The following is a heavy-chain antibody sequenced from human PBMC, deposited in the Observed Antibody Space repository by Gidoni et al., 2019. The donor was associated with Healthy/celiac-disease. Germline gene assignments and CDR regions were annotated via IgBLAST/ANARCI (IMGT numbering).Heavy chain of an antibody. J-gene: IGHJ6*02. D-gene: IGHD5-18*01. CDR3: ARERDTGTYYYGMDV. V-gene: IGHV4-31*03. Sequence: QVQLQESGPGLVTPSQTLSLTCTVSGGSISSGGYYWSWIRQHPGKGLEWIGYIYYSGSTYYNPSLKSRVTISADTSKNQFSLKLSSVTAADTAVYYCARERDTGTYYYGMDVWGQGTTVTVSS. CDR2: IYYSGST. CDR1: GGSISSGGYY.